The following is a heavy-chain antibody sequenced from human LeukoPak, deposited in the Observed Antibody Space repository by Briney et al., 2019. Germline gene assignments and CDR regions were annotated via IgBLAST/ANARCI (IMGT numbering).Heavy chain of an antibody. CDR2: IRSDVSTK. CDR3: EKDSLRGIVVAVAASLGGTDF. J-gene: IGHJ6*02. D-gene: IGHD2-15*01. Sequence: GGSLRLSCAASGFTFSSYAMNWVRQAPGKGLEWVAFIRSDVSTKYYADTVKGGFTISTDKFKNTLYMQMNSLRAEDTAVYYCEKDSLRGIVVAVAASLGGTDFWGQGTPVTISS. CDR1: GFTFSSYA. V-gene: IGHV3-30*02.